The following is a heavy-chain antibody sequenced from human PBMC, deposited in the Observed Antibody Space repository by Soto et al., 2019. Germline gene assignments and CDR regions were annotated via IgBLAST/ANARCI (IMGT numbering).Heavy chain of an antibody. CDR1: GGSISSYY. J-gene: IGHJ6*03. Sequence: QVQLQESGPGLVKPSETLSLTCTVSGGSISSYYWSWIRQPLGKGLEWIGYIYYSGSTNYNPSLKSRVTISVDTSKNQFSLKLSSVTAADTAVYYCARAQIRDYYYYYMDVWGKGTTVTVSS. CDR3: ARAQIRDYYYYYMDV. CDR2: IYYSGST. V-gene: IGHV4-59*01.